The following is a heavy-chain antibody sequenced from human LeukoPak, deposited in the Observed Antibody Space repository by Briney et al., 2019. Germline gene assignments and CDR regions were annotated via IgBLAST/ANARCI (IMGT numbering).Heavy chain of an antibody. Sequence: GESLKISCKGDGCSFTSYWIGWVRQMPGKGLEWMGIIYPGDSDTRYSPSFQGQVTISADKSISTAYLQWSSLKASDTAMYYCATRGWEQGYYFDYWGQGTLVTVSS. CDR2: IYPGDSDT. CDR1: GCSFTSYW. V-gene: IGHV5-51*01. CDR3: ATRGWEQGYYFDY. J-gene: IGHJ4*02. D-gene: IGHD6-19*01.